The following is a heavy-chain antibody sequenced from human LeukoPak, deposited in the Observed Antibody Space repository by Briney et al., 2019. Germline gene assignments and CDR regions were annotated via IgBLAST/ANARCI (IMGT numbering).Heavy chain of an antibody. V-gene: IGHV4-34*01. J-gene: IGHJ5*02. Sequence: SETLSLTYALYGGSFSGYYWRWIRQPPGKGLEWIGEIKHSGSTNYNPSLKSRFTIPVDTSKNQSSLTLSSLTAAETAVYSCARPGARGLVVPALRWFDPWGKGTLVTVSS. CDR2: IKHSGST. D-gene: IGHD2-2*01. CDR3: ARPGARGLVVPALRWFDP. CDR1: GGSFSGYY.